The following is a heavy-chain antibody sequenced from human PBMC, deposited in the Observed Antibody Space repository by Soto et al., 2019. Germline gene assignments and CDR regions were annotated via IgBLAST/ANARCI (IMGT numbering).Heavy chain of an antibody. CDR2: ISGSGGST. Sequence: GGSLRLSCAASGFTFSSYAMSWVRQAPGEGLEWVSAISGSGGSTYYADSVKGRFTISRDNSKNTLYLQMNSLRAEDTAVYYCAKDRNPRTMYDYYMDVWGKGTTVTVSS. CDR3: AKDRNPRTMYDYYMDV. J-gene: IGHJ6*03. D-gene: IGHD1-1*01. V-gene: IGHV3-23*01. CDR1: GFTFSSYA.